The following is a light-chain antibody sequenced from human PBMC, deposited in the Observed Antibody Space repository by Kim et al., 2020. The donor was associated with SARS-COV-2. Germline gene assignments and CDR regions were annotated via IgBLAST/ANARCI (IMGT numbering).Light chain of an antibody. CDR3: QQYESIPFT. J-gene: IGKJ3*01. CDR2: WAS. Sequence: ATINCKSSQSVLYSSDNKNYLAWYQQKPGQPPKLLIYWASARESGVPDRFSGSGSGTEFTLTISSLQAEDVAVYYCQQYESIPFTFGPGTKVDIK. CDR1: QSVLYSSDNKNY. V-gene: IGKV4-1*01.